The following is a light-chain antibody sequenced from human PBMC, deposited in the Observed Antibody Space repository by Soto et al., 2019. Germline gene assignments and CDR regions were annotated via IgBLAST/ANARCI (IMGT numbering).Light chain of an antibody. CDR1: QSLLHSNGYNY. CDR3: MQALQTPWT. V-gene: IGKV2-28*01. J-gene: IGKJ1*01. Sequence: DIVMTQSPLSLPVTPGEPASISCRSSQSLLHSNGYNYLDWYLQKPGQSPQLLIYLGSNRASGVPDRFSGSGSGTDFTLKISRVDAEAVGVYYCMQALQTPWTFGQGTKVEIK. CDR2: LGS.